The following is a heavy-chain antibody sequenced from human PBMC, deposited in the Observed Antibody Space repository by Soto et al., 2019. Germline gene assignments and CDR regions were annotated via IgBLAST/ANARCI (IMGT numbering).Heavy chain of an antibody. D-gene: IGHD2-8*01. CDR2: INWNGGST. V-gene: IGHV3-20*01. CDR1: GFTFDDYG. Sequence: EVQLVESGGGVVRPGGSLRLSCAASGFTFDDYGMSWVRQAPGKGLEWVSGINWNGGSTGYADSVKGRFTISRDNAKNSLYLQMNSLRAEDTALYHCAREAVNGQTHYYYYYMDVWGKGTTVTVSS. J-gene: IGHJ6*03. CDR3: AREAVNGQTHYYYYYMDV.